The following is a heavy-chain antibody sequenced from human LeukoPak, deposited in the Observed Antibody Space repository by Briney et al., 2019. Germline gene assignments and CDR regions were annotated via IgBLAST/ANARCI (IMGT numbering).Heavy chain of an antibody. J-gene: IGHJ4*02. Sequence: GGSLRLSCAASGFTFSSYTMNWVRQAPGKGLEWVSSISSSSSYIYHADSVKGRFTFSRDNAKNSLYLQMNSLRAEDTAVYYCARSGWFGELGFDYWGQGTLVTVSS. CDR1: GFTFSSYT. CDR3: ARSGWFGELGFDY. D-gene: IGHD3-10*01. CDR2: ISSSSSYI. V-gene: IGHV3-21*01.